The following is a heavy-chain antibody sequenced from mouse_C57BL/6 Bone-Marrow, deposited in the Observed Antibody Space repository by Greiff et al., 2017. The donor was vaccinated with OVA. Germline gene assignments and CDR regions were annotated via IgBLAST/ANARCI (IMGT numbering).Heavy chain of an antibody. V-gene: IGHV1-50*01. CDR2: IDPSDSYT. CDR3: ARLFTTVKYWYFDV. CDR1: GYTFTSYW. D-gene: IGHD1-1*01. J-gene: IGHJ1*03. Sequence: VQLQQPGAELVKPGASVKLSCKASGYTFTSYWMQWVKQRPGQGLEWIGEIDPSDSYTNYNQKFKGKATLTVDTSSRTAYMQLSSLTSEDSAVYYCARLFTTVKYWYFDVWGTGTTVTVSS.